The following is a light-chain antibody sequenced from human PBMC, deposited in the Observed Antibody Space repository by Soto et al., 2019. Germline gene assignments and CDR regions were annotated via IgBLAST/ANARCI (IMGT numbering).Light chain of an antibody. Sequence: QSVLTQPPSVSGTPGQRVTISCSGSISNIGSNPVIWYQQIPGTAPKLLIYSNNQRPSGVPDRISGSKSGTSASLAISGLQSKNGPKYYCAAWHASLYGPVFGGGPKLTAL. V-gene: IGLV1-44*01. CDR3: AAWHASLYGPV. CDR1: ISNIGSNP. CDR2: SNN. J-gene: IGLJ2*01.